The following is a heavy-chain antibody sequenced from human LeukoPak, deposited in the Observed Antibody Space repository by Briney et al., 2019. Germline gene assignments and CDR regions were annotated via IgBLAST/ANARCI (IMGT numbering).Heavy chain of an antibody. D-gene: IGHD3-22*01. CDR2: INPSGGST. Sequence: ASVKVSCKASGYTFTSYYMHWVRQAPGQGLEWMGIINPSGGSTSYAQKFQGRVTMTRDTSTSTVYMELSSLRSEDTAVYYCAREGPWGYYDSSGSNWFDPWGQGTLVTVSS. CDR1: GYTFTSYY. V-gene: IGHV1-46*01. CDR3: AREGPWGYYDSSGSNWFDP. J-gene: IGHJ5*02.